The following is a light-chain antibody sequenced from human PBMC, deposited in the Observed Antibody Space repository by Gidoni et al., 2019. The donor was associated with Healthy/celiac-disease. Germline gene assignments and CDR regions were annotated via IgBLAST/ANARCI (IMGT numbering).Light chain of an antibody. Sequence: EIVLTQSPGTLSLSPGERATLSCRASQSVSSSYLAWYQQNPGQSPRLLIYGASSRATGIPDRFSGSECGTDFTLTISRLEPEDFAVYYCQQYDSSPLTFGPGTKVDIK. V-gene: IGKV3-20*01. CDR2: GAS. J-gene: IGKJ3*01. CDR1: QSVSSSY. CDR3: QQYDSSPLT.